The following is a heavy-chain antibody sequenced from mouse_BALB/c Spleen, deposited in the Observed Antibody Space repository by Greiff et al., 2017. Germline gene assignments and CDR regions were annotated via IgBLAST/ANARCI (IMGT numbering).Heavy chain of an antibody. CDR2: INPDSSTI. J-gene: IGHJ3*01. CDR3: ARPGLYDYAWFAY. V-gene: IGHV4-1*02. D-gene: IGHD2-4*01. Sequence: EVKLVESGGGLVQPGGSLKLSCAASGFDFSRYWMSWVRQAPGKGLEWIGEINPDSSTINYTPSLKDKFIISRDNAKNTLYLQMSKVRSEDTALYYCARPGLYDYAWFAYWGQGTLVTVSA. CDR1: GFDFSRYW.